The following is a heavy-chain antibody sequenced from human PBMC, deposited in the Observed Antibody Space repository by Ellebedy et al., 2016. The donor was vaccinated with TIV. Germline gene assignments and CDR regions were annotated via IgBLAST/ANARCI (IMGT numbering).Heavy chain of an antibody. J-gene: IGHJ4*02. Sequence: AASVKVSCKASGYSFTIYAVQWVRQAPGQRPEWMGWINAGNGNTKYSQKFQGRVTITRDTSANTAYMELRSLTSEDTAVYYCARDRGKTGLPSFDYWGQGTLVTVSS. CDR3: ARDRGKTGLPSFDY. V-gene: IGHV1-3*01. CDR1: GYSFTIYA. D-gene: IGHD3-9*01. CDR2: INAGNGNT.